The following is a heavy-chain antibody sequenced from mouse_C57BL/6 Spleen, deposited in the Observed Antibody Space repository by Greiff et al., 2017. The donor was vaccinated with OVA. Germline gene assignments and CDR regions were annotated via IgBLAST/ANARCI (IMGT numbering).Heavy chain of an antibody. CDR3: VRHRDYYGLDY. J-gene: IGHJ2*01. CDR1: GFSFNTYA. V-gene: IGHV10-1*01. Sequence: EVQGVESGGGLVQPKGSLKLSCAASGFSFNTYAMNWVRQAPGKGLEWVARIRSKSNNYATYYADSVKDRFTISRDDSESMLYLQMNNLKTEDTAMYYCVRHRDYYGLDYWGQGTTLTVSS. D-gene: IGHD1-1*01. CDR2: IRSKSNNYAT.